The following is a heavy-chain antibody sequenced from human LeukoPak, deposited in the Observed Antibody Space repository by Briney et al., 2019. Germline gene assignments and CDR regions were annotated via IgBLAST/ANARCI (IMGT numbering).Heavy chain of an antibody. V-gene: IGHV3-43*02. CDR3: AKGGGLVATIAFDY. D-gene: IGHD5-12*01. Sequence: PGGSLRLSCAASGFTFDDYAMHSVRQAPGNGLEWVSLISGDGGSTYYADSVKGRFTISRDNSKNSLYLQMNSLRTEENALYYCAKGGGLVATIAFDYWGQGNLVTVSS. J-gene: IGHJ4*02. CDR1: GFTFDDYA. CDR2: ISGDGGST.